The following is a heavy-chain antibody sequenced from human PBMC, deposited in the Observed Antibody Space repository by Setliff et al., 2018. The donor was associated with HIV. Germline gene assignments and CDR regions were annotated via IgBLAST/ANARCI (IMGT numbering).Heavy chain of an antibody. J-gene: IGHJ4*02. Sequence: GESLKISCQASGYRFTSSWIGWVRQKPGKGLEWMGIIYPYDSDAKYSPSFQGQVSISVDKSISTVYLEWSSLKASDTAMYYCARKMDGYLGYFDYWGQGNLVTVSS. D-gene: IGHD3-22*01. V-gene: IGHV5-51*01. CDR2: IYPYDSDA. CDR3: ARKMDGYLGYFDY. CDR1: GYRFTSSW.